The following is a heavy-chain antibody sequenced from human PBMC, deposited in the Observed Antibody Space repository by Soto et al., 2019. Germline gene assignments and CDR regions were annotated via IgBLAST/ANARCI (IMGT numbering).Heavy chain of an antibody. J-gene: IGHJ3*02. Sequence: QVQLQESGPGLVKPSETLSLTCTVSGGSISSYYWSWIRQPPGKGLEWIGYIYYSGSTNYNPSLKSRVTISGDTSKNQFSRKLSSVTAADTAVYYCARSKLLWFGEYAFDIWGQGTMVTVSS. D-gene: IGHD3-10*01. CDR2: IYYSGST. CDR3: ARSKLLWFGEYAFDI. CDR1: GGSISSYY. V-gene: IGHV4-59*01.